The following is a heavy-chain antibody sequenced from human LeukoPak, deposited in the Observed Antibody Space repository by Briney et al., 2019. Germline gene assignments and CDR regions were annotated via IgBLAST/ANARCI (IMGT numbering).Heavy chain of an antibody. CDR2: ISAYNGNT. CDR1: GYTFTSYG. J-gene: IGHJ4*02. V-gene: IGHV1-18*01. D-gene: IGHD3-22*01. CDR3: ARVRSPPRAMIVVVIDY. Sequence: ASVKVSCKASGYTFTSYGISWVRQAPGQGLEWMGWISAYNGNTNYAQRLQGRVTMTTDTSTSTAYMELRSLRSDDTAVYYCARVRSPPRAMIVVVIDYWGQGTLVTVSS.